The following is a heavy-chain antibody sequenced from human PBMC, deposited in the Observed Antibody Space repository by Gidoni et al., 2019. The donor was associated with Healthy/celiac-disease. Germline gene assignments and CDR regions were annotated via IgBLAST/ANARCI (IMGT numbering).Heavy chain of an antibody. D-gene: IGHD3-3*01. CDR3: ATVPLLRFLVRSPCGYYYYYMDV. CDR2: FDPEDGES. Sequence: QVQLVQSGAEVKKPGASVKISCKVSGYTLTELSMHWVLQAPGQGLEWIGGFDPEDGESIYAQKFQGRVTMTEDTSTDTAYMDLSCLRSEDTAVYYCATVPLLRFLVRSPCGYYYYYMDVWCKGTTVTVSS. J-gene: IGHJ6*03. CDR1: GYTLTELS. V-gene: IGHV1-24*01.